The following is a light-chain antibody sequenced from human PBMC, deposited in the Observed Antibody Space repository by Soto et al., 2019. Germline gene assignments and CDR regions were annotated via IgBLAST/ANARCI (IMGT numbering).Light chain of an antibody. CDR2: EAS. J-gene: IGLJ1*01. CDR1: SSDIGESNH. V-gene: IGLV2-14*01. Sequence: QSVLTQPASVSGSPGQSITISCTGTSSDIGESNHVSWYQQHPGRAPRLLIYEASYRPSGVSHRFSGSKFGNTASLTISGLQAEDEADYHCSSYSSGSALYVFGTGTKVTVL. CDR3: SSYSSGSALYV.